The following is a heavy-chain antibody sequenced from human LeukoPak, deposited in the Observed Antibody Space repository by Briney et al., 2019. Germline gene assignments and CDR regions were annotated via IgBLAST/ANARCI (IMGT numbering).Heavy chain of an antibody. CDR2: ISYDGSNK. D-gene: IGHD2-2*01. V-gene: IGHV3-30*18. Sequence: GGSLRLSCAASGFTFSSYAMSWVRQAPGKGLEWVAVISYDGSNKYYADSVKGRFTISRDNSKNTLYLQMNSLRAEDTAVYYCAKNPRYCSSTSCPTEDYWGQGTLVTVSS. CDR1: GFTFSSYA. CDR3: AKNPRYCSSTSCPTEDY. J-gene: IGHJ4*02.